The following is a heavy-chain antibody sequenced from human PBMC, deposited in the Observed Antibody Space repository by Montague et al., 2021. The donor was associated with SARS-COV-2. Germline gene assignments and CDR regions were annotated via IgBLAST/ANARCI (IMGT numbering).Heavy chain of an antibody. V-gene: IGHV6-1*01. D-gene: IGHD1-26*01. CDR2: RYYRPKWYN. CDR3: ARTSASSDY. J-gene: IGHJ4*02. CDR1: GDSDARDRAG. Sequence: CAISGDSDARDRAGCRWVRQSPERGFEWLGRRYYRPKWYNDYAVSVKSRITINPDTSKNQISLQLNSVTPEDTAVYYCARTSASSDYWGQGTLVTVSS.